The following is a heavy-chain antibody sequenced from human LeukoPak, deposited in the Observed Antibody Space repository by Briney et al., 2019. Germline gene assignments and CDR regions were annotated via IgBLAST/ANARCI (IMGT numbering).Heavy chain of an antibody. V-gene: IGHV4-34*01. CDR2: INHSGST. CDR1: GGSFSGYY. CDR3: ARNMYYDFWSGYSPEFDP. J-gene: IGHJ5*02. Sequence: SETLSLTCAVSGGSFSGYYWSWIRQPPGKGLEWIGEINHSGSTNYNPSLKSRVTISVDTSKNQFSLKLSSVTAADTAVYYCARNMYYDFWSGYSPEFDPWGQGTLVTVSS. D-gene: IGHD3-3*01.